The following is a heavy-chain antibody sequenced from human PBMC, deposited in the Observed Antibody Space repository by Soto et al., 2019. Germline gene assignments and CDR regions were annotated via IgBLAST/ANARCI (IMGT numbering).Heavy chain of an antibody. CDR2: IIPIFGTA. CDR3: ARECSSSPAPAFFIWFDP. Sequence: QVQLVQSGAEVKKPGSSVNVSCKASGGTFSSYAISWVRQAPGQGLEWMGGIIPIFGTANYAQKFQGRVTLTADESRSTAYMERSILGSEDTAVYYCARECSSSPAPAFFIWFDPWGQGTLVTVSS. CDR1: GGTFSSYA. J-gene: IGHJ5*02. D-gene: IGHD6-6*01. V-gene: IGHV1-69*01.